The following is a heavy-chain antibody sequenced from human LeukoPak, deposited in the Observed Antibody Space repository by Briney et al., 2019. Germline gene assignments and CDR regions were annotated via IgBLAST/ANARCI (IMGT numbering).Heavy chain of an antibody. CDR2: ISGSGGST. J-gene: IGHJ4*02. CDR3: ATGRTIVVVPAAMPDY. D-gene: IGHD2-2*01. V-gene: IGHV3-23*01. CDR1: GLTFSSYA. Sequence: GGSLRLSCAAYGLTFSSYAMSWVRQAPGKGLEWVSAISGSGGSTYYADSVKGRFTISRDNSKNTLYLQMNSLRAEDTAVYYCATGRTIVVVPAAMPDYWGQGTLVTVSS.